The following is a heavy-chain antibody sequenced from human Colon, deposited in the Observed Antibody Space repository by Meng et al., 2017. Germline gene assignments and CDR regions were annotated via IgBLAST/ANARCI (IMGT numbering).Heavy chain of an antibody. Sequence: DSDPGLVKPAGTLTPPWTVSGGSFNGSDWWSRVRQTQGKGLEWSGEIDQIGRPNYNPCPKSRVTSSVDKSKYSFSPTMTSVTPEDTALNSCARVVVVAGTRNWLDPWGQGILVTVSS. CDR3: ARVVVVAGTRNWLDP. CDR1: GGSFNGSDW. J-gene: IGHJ5*02. D-gene: IGHD6-19*01. V-gene: IGHV4-4*01. CDR2: IDQIGRP.